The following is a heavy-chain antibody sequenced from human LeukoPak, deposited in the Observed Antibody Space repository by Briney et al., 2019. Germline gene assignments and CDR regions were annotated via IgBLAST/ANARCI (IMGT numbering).Heavy chain of an antibody. D-gene: IGHD3-16*01. Sequence: SETLSLTCTVSGGSISTYYWSWIRQPPDKGLGWIGFMYDSGSTKYDPSLQSRVTISVDTSKNSFSLKLSSVTAADTAVYYCARHGGLRGGFYFDYWGQGALVTVSS. CDR2: MYDSGST. CDR1: GGSISTYY. CDR3: ARHGGLRGGFYFDY. J-gene: IGHJ4*02. V-gene: IGHV4-59*08.